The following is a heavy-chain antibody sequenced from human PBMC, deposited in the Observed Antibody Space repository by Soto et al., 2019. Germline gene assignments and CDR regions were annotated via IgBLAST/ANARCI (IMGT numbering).Heavy chain of an antibody. D-gene: IGHD2-2*01. CDR1: GFTFSSYA. Sequence: GGSLRLSCAASGFTFSSYAMSRVRQAPGKGLEWVSAISGSGGSTYYADSVKGRFTISRDNSKNTLYLQMNSLRAEDTAVYYCAKETVVPAAIEFPYYFDYWGQGTLVTVSS. V-gene: IGHV3-23*01. CDR3: AKETVVPAAIEFPYYFDY. J-gene: IGHJ4*02. CDR2: ISGSGGST.